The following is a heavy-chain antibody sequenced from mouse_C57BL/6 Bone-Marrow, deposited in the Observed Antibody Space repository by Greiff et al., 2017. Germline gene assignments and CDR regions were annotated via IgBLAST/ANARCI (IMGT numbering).Heavy chain of an antibody. D-gene: IGHD1-1*01. V-gene: IGHV3-6*01. Sequence: EVKLVESGPGLVKPSQSLSLTCSVTGYSITSGYYWNWIRQFPGNKLEWMGYISYDGSNNYNPSLKNRISITPDTSKNQFFLKLNSVTTEDTATYYCASDYGSKLYYFDYWGQGTTLTVSS. CDR3: ASDYGSKLYYFDY. J-gene: IGHJ2*01. CDR1: GYSITSGYY. CDR2: ISYDGSN.